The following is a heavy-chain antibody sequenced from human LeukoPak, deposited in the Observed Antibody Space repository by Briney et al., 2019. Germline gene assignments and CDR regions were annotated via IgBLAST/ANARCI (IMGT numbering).Heavy chain of an antibody. CDR3: ARAGGSYTFDS. J-gene: IGHJ4*02. D-gene: IGHD1-26*01. CDR2: ISDSGGST. V-gene: IGHV3-64*04. CDR1: GFPFSSYA. Sequence: GGSLRLSCSASGFPFSSYAMHWVRQAPGKGLEYVSAISDSGGSTYYADSVKGRFTISRDNAKNSLYLQMDSLRAEDTAVYYCARAGGSYTFDSWGQGTLVTVSS.